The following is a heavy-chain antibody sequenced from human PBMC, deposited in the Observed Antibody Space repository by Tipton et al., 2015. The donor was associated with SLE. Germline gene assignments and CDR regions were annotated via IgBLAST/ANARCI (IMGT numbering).Heavy chain of an antibody. CDR3: ARATDWNLSPDV. CDR2: IYYSGNT. V-gene: IGHV4-31*03. Sequence: PGLVKPSETLSLTCTVSGGSISSGGYYWTWIRQLPGKGLEWIGYIYYSGNTYYNPSLVSRLTISVDTSKDQFSLRLTSVTAADTAVYYCARATDWNLSPDVWGKGTTVTVSS. D-gene: IGHD1-7*01. J-gene: IGHJ6*04. CDR1: GGSISSGGYY.